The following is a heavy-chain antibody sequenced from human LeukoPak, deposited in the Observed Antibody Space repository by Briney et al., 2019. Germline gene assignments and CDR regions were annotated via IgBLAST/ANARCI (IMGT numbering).Heavy chain of an antibody. Sequence: GGSLILSSAASGFTFSSYGMHWVRPAPGKGLEWVAVIWYDGSNKYYADSLKGRFTISRDNSKNTLYLQMNSLRRKDTAVYYSAKNDYGSGIILDPWGQGTLIPVSS. J-gene: IGHJ5*02. CDR2: IWYDGSNK. CDR1: GFTFSSYG. CDR3: AKNDYGSGIILDP. D-gene: IGHD3-10*01. V-gene: IGHV3-33*06.